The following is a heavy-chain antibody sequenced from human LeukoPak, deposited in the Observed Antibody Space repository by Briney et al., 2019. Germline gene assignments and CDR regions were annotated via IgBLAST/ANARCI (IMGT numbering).Heavy chain of an antibody. D-gene: IGHD6-19*01. CDR3: ARDGGQWLVPHFDY. CDR2: ISHSGYTI. Sequence: PGGSLRLSCAVSGFTISLYSMNWVRQAPGKGLQWVSYISHSGYTISYADSVKGRFTISRDTAKNSLYLQMNSLRAEDTALYHCARDGGQWLVPHFDYWGQGTLVTVSS. V-gene: IGHV3-48*01. J-gene: IGHJ4*02. CDR1: GFTISLYS.